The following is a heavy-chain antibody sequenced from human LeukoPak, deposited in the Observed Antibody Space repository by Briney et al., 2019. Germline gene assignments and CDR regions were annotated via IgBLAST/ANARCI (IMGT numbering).Heavy chain of an antibody. Sequence: SETLSLTCTVSGGPISGSNYICVWIRQPPGKGLEWIGTIYYSGNTYYSPSLKSRVTISVDTSKNQFSLNLDSVTAADTAVYYCARRAATGRFDPWGQGTLVTVSS. CDR1: GGPISGSNYI. V-gene: IGHV4-39*01. J-gene: IGHJ5*02. D-gene: IGHD6-25*01. CDR3: ARRAATGRFDP. CDR2: IYYSGNT.